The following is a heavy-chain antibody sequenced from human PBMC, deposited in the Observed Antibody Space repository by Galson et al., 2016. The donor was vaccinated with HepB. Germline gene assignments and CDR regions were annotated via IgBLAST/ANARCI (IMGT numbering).Heavy chain of an antibody. V-gene: IGHV2-5*02. J-gene: IGHJ4*03. D-gene: IGHD5-18*01. CDR1: GFSLNTVGVG. CDR2: IYWDDDK. CDR3: ARFAYSYGYFDS. Sequence: PALVKPTQALTLTCSFSGFSLNTVGVGVGWIRQPPGKALEWLALIYWDDDKRYSPSLKSRLSITKDTSKNQVVLTMTTMDPVNTGTYFCARFAYSYGYFDSWGQGTTVTVSS.